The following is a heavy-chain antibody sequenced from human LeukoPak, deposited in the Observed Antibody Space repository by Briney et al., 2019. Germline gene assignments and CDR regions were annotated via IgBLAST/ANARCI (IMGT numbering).Heavy chain of an antibody. D-gene: IGHD3-22*01. CDR3: TTDLPAYYYDSSGYYLGGVDY. J-gene: IGHJ4*02. Sequence: GGSLRLSCAASGFTFSNAWMSWVRQAPGKGLEWVGRIKSKTDGGTTDYAAPVKGRFTISRDDSKNTLYLQMNSLKTEDAAVYYCTTDLPAYYYDSSGYYLGGVDYWGQGTLVTVSS. CDR1: GFTFSNAW. V-gene: IGHV3-15*01. CDR2: IKSKTDGGTT.